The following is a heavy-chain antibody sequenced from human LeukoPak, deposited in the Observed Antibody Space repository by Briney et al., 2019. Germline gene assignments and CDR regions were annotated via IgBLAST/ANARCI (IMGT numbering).Heavy chain of an antibody. V-gene: IGHV4-59*01. CDR2: VHYSGST. CDR1: GGSISSYY. J-gene: IGHJ4*02. CDR3: ARASYSYDINGWVPFDY. Sequence: SETLSLTCTVSGGSISSYYWSWIRQPPGRGLEWIGYVHYSGSTRYSPSLKGRVTISVDTSKNQFSLKLNYVTAADTAVYYCARASYSYDINGWVPFDYWGQGTLVTVSS. D-gene: IGHD3-22*01.